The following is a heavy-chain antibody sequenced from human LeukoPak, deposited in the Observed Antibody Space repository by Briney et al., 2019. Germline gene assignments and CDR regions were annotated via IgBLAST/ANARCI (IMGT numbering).Heavy chain of an antibody. J-gene: IGHJ4*02. CDR1: GGTFSSYA. CDR2: IIPIFGTA. D-gene: IGHD3-10*01. Sequence: SVKVSCKASGGTFSSYAISWVRQAPGQGLEWMGGIIPIFGTANYAQKFQGRVTITADESTSTAYMELSSLRSEDTAVYYCARTYYCGSGRLGSFDYWGQGTLVTVSS. CDR3: ARTYYCGSGRLGSFDY. V-gene: IGHV1-69*13.